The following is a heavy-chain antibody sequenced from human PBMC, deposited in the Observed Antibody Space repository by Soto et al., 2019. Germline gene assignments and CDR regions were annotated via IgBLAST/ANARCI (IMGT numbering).Heavy chain of an antibody. CDR1: GFTFSNYW. CDR3: ARDRGPNTPDY. Sequence: EVQVVESGGGLVQPGGSLRLSCAVSGFTFSNYWMTGVRQAPGKGLEWVAYMNQDGSQIYYVDSLRGRFTISRDNAKNSLYLQMNSLRVDDTAVYYCARDRGPNTPDYWGQGTLVTVSS. V-gene: IGHV3-7*01. CDR2: MNQDGSQI. D-gene: IGHD2-2*02. J-gene: IGHJ4*02.